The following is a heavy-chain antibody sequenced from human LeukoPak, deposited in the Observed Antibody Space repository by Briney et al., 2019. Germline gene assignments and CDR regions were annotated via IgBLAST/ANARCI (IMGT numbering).Heavy chain of an antibody. D-gene: IGHD6-13*01. Sequence: GGSLRLSCAASGFTFSSYWMMWVRQAPGKGLEWVANIKPDGSVKKYVDSVKGRFTISRDNARNSLYLQMNSLRAEDTAVYYCARDDIAATGPSFDYWGQGTLVTVSS. J-gene: IGHJ4*02. CDR3: ARDDIAATGPSFDY. CDR1: GFTFSSYW. V-gene: IGHV3-7*01. CDR2: IKPDGSVK.